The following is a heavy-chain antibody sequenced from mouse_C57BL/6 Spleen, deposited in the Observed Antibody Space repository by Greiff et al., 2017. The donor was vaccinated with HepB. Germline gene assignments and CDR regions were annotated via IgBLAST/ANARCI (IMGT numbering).Heavy chain of an antibody. D-gene: IGHD2-5*01. CDR3: ARDTSNYDWFAY. V-gene: IGHV5-4*01. J-gene: IGHJ3*01. Sequence: EVQVVESGGGLVKPGGSLKLSCAASGFTFSSYAMSWVRQTPEKRLEWVATISDGGSYTYYPDNVKGRFTISRDNAKNNLYLQMSHLKSEDTAMYYCARDTSNYDWFAYWGQGTLVTVSA. CDR1: GFTFSSYA. CDR2: ISDGGSYT.